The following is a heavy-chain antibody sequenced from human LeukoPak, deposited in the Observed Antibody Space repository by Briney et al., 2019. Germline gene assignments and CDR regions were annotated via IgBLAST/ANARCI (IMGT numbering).Heavy chain of an antibody. CDR1: GFTFSDYY. Sequence: GGSLRLSCAASGFTFSDYYMSWIRQAPGKGLEWVSYISHSSSTIYYADSVKGCFTISRDNAKNSLYLQMNSLGAEDTAVYYCARESSSSWFDYWGQGTLVTVSS. D-gene: IGHD6-13*01. V-gene: IGHV3-11*01. CDR2: ISHSSSTI. J-gene: IGHJ4*02. CDR3: ARESSSSWFDY.